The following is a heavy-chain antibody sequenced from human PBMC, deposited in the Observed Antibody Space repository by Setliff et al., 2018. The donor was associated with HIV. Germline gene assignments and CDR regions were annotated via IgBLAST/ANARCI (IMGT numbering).Heavy chain of an antibody. V-gene: IGHV1-2*02. CDR2: INPNSGGT. CDR3: ARVGSRAIWFLLDY. Sequence: ASVMVSCKASGYTFTSHAFHWVRQAPGQSLEWMGWINPNSGGTNYAQKFQGRVTMTRDTSITTAYMELSGLRSDDTAVYYCARVGSRAIWFLLDYWGQGTLVTVSS. CDR1: GYTFTSHA. J-gene: IGHJ4*02. D-gene: IGHD3-10*01.